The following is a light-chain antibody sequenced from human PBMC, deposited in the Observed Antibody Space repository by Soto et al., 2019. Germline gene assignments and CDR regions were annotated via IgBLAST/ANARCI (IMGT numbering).Light chain of an antibody. J-gene: IGKJ4*01. CDR1: QSVSGY. Sequence: EIVLTQSPSTLSLSPGEKATLSCRASQSVSGYLAWYQQIPGEAPRLLIYDASNRATGIPARFSGSGSGTDFTLTISSLEPEDFAVYYCQHRSNAALTFGGGTKVDIK. CDR2: DAS. CDR3: QHRSNAALT. V-gene: IGKV3-11*01.